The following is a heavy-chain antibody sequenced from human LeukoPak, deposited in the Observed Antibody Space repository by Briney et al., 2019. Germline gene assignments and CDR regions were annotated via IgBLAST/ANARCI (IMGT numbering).Heavy chain of an antibody. CDR3: ASLYNWNYAGAFDI. J-gene: IGHJ3*02. Sequence: SETLSLACAVYGGSFSGYYWSWIRQPPGKGLEWIGEINHSGSTNYNPSLKSRVTISVDTSKNQFSLKLSSVTAADTAVYYCASLYNWNYAGAFDIWGQGTMVTVSS. CDR1: GGSFSGYY. D-gene: IGHD1-7*01. V-gene: IGHV4-34*01. CDR2: INHSGST.